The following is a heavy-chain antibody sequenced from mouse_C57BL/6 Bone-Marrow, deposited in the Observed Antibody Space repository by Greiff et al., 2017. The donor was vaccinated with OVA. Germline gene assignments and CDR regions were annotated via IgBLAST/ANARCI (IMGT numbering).Heavy chain of an antibody. CDR1: GYTFTDYY. J-gene: IGHJ3*01. V-gene: IGHV1-76*01. CDR3: ARVVSWFAY. CDR2: IYPGSGNT. Sequence: QVQLKESGAELVRPGASVKLSCKASGYTFTDYYINWVKQRPGQGLEWIARIYPGSGNTYYNEKFKGKATLTAEKSSSTAYMQLSSLTSEDSAVYFCARVVSWFAYWGQGTLVTVSA. D-gene: IGHD1-1*02.